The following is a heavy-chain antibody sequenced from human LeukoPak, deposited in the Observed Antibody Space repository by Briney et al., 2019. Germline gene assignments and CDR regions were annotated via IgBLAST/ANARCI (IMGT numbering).Heavy chain of an antibody. Sequence: GASVKVSCKASVYTFTSYGISWVRQAPGQGLEWMGWICAYNGNTNYAQKLQGRVTMTTDTSTSTAYMELRSLRSGDTAVYYCARDEGPYCSGGSCYKNWFDPWGQGTLVTVSS. CDR2: ICAYNGNT. J-gene: IGHJ5*02. CDR3: ARDEGPYCSGGSCYKNWFDP. V-gene: IGHV1-18*01. CDR1: VYTFTSYG. D-gene: IGHD2-15*01.